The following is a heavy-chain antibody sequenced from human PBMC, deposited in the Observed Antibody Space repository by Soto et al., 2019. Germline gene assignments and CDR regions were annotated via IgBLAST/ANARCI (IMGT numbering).Heavy chain of an antibody. V-gene: IGHV3-23*01. Sequence: EVQLLESGGGLVQPGGSLRLSCAASGFTFSSYAMSWVRQAPGKGLEWVSAISGSGGSTYYADSVKGRFTISRDNSKNTLYLQRNSLRAEDTAVYYCAKDNDYVWGSYRQSGNYGMDVWGQGTTVTVSS. CDR2: ISGSGGST. CDR1: GFTFSSYA. CDR3: AKDNDYVWGSYRQSGNYGMDV. J-gene: IGHJ6*02. D-gene: IGHD3-16*02.